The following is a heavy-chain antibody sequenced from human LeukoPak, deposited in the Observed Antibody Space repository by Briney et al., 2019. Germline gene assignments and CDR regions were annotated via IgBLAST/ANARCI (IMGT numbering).Heavy chain of an antibody. J-gene: IGHJ3*02. D-gene: IGHD3-10*01. CDR3: ARDKSRTYGSADAFDI. V-gene: IGHV4-59*12. CDR2: IYYSGST. CDR1: GGSISSYY. Sequence: SETLSLTCTVSGGSISSYYWSWIRQPPGKGLEWIGYIYYSGSTNYNPSLKSRVTISVDTSKNQFSLKLSSVTAADTAVYYCARDKSRTYGSADAFDIWGQGTMVTVSS.